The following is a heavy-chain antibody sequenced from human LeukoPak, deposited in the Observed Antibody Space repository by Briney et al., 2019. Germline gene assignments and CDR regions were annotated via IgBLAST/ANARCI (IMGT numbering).Heavy chain of an antibody. V-gene: IGHV4-34*01. D-gene: IGHD2-2*01. J-gene: IGHJ2*01. CDR3: ARRVVVVPAAILQSRYFDL. CDR1: GGSFSGYY. CDR2: INHTGST. Sequence: PSETLSLTCAAYGGSFSGYYWSWIRQPPGKGLGWIGEINHTGSTNYNPSLKSPYTISVDTSKNQFSLKLSSVTAADTAVYYCARRVVVVPAAILQSRYFDLWGRGTLVTVSS.